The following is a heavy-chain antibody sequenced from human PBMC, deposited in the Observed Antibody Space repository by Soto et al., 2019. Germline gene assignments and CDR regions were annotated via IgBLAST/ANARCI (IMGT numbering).Heavy chain of an antibody. CDR2: IIPIFGTA. D-gene: IGHD6-13*01. CDR3: ARDRYSSSPNWFDP. J-gene: IGHJ5*02. CDR1: GGTFSSYA. Sequence: GASVKVSCKASGGTFSSYAISWVRQAPGQGLEWMGGIIPIFGTANYAQKFQGRVTITADESTSTAYMELSSLRSEDTAVYYCARDRYSSSPNWFDPWGQGTLVTVSS. V-gene: IGHV1-69*13.